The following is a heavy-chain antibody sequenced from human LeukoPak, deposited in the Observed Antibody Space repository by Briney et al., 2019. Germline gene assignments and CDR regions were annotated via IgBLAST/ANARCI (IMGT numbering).Heavy chain of an antibody. V-gene: IGHV3-48*03. CDR2: ISRSGTTI. Sequence: GGSLRLSCAASGFTFNNHEINWVRQAPGKGLEWVSYISRSGTTIYYADSVKGRFTISRDNAKNSLYLQMNSLRAEDTAVYHCARESATGTTLDYWGQGTLVTVSS. J-gene: IGHJ4*02. CDR1: GFTFNNHE. CDR3: ARESATGTTLDY. D-gene: IGHD1-1*01.